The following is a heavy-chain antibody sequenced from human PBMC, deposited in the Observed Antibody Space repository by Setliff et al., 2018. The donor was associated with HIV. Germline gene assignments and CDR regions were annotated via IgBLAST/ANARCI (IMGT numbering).Heavy chain of an antibody. CDR1: GASISSPIYY. V-gene: IGHV4-39*01. CDR3: AAAEGQGPWYFFDN. D-gene: IGHD6-13*01. CDR2: IYYNGNA. J-gene: IGHJ4*02. Sequence: PSETLSLTCSVSGASISSPIYYWGWIRQAPGKGLEWIGNIYYNGNANYKPSLERRLTISVDTSKNQFSLSLSSVTATDTALYFCAAAEGQGPWYFFDNWGQGTQVTVSS.